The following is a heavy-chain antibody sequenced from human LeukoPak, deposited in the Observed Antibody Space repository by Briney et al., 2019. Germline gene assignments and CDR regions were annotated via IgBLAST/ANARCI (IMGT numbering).Heavy chain of an antibody. Sequence: SETLSLTCAVYGGSFSGYYWSWIRQPPEKGLEWIGEINHSGSTNYNPSLKSRVTISVDTSKNQFSLKLSSVTAADTAVYYCARHLGWELTRYYFDYWGQGTLVTVSS. CDR3: ARHLGWELTRYYFDY. V-gene: IGHV4-34*01. CDR2: INHSGST. J-gene: IGHJ4*02. CDR1: GGSFSGYY. D-gene: IGHD1-26*01.